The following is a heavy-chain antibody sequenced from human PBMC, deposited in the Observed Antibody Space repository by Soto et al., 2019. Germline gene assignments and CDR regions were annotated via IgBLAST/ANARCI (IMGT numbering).Heavy chain of an antibody. J-gene: IGHJ6*02. Sequence: GGSLRLSCAASGFTFSSYAMSWVRQAPGKGLEWVSAISGSGGSTYYADSVKGRFTISRDNSKNTLYLQMNSLRAEDTAVYYCAKDRYCSGGSCYLYYYYGMDVWGQGTTVTVSS. CDR2: ISGSGGST. CDR3: AKDRYCSGGSCYLYYYYGMDV. D-gene: IGHD2-15*01. V-gene: IGHV3-23*01. CDR1: GFTFSSYA.